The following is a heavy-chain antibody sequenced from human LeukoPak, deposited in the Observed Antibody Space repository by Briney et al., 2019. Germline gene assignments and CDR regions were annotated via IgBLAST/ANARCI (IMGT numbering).Heavy chain of an antibody. CDR2: ISYDGSAK. J-gene: IGHJ4*02. CDR3: ARDYSWLVQFDY. Sequence: GGSLRLSCAASGFTFSNYAMHWVRQAPGKGLEWVALISYDGSAKYYADSVKGRFTISRDNSKNTLFLQMNSLRGEDTAVYYCARDYSWLVQFDYWGQGILVTVSS. D-gene: IGHD6-19*01. V-gene: IGHV3-30*04. CDR1: GFTFSNYA.